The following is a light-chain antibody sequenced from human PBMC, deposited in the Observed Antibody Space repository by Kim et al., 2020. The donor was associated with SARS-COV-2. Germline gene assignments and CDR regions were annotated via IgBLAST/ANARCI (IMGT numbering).Light chain of an antibody. CDR2: QAS. CDR3: QHYIRFPYT. J-gene: IGKJ2*01. Sequence: SASLGDGVTLTWRASKVISTYLAWYQQKPGRAPNLLIYQASNLHIGVPSRFSGSASGAEFTLTISRLQPDDVATYYCQHYIRFPYTFGQGTKLEIK. CDR1: KVISTY. V-gene: IGKV1-5*01.